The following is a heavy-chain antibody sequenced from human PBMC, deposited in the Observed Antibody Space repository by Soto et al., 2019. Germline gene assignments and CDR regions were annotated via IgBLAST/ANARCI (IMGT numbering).Heavy chain of an antibody. V-gene: IGHV3-9*01. CDR1: GFTFDDYA. J-gene: IGHJ1*01. Sequence: EVQLVESGGGLVQPGRSLRLSCAASGFTFDDYAMHWVRQVPGKGLEWVSGSNWNSGSIGYGDSVKGRFAISRDNAKHSLHLQMNSLSAEDTAFYYCVKDESINWYSGHFRHWGQGTLVTVSS. CDR3: VKDESINWYSGHFRH. D-gene: IGHD6-13*01. CDR2: SNWNSGSI.